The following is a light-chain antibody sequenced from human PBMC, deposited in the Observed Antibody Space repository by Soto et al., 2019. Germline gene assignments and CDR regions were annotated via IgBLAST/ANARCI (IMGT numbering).Light chain of an antibody. CDR3: QQFEKWPFT. CDR1: QSVSRN. Sequence: EIVMTQSPGTLSVSLGERVTLSCRASQSVSRNLAWYQQRPGQVPRLLFYAASTRATDVPGTFSGSGSGTEFTLTISSLQSEDFAVYYFQQFEKWPFTFGQGTKLEIK. V-gene: IGKV3-15*01. J-gene: IGKJ2*01. CDR2: AAS.